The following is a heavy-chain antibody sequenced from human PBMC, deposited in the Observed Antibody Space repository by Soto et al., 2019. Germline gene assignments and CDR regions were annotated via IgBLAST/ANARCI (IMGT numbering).Heavy chain of an antibody. CDR2: INAANGYT. Sequence: QVQLVQSGAEVKKPGASLKVSCKASGYTISSYAMHWVRQAPGERPEWMGWINAANGYTKYSQNFQGRVTITRDTSANTDYMELSSLRSEDTAVYYCARGYNSGWGGWLDPWGQGTLVTVSS. CDR1: GYTISSYA. D-gene: IGHD6-19*01. J-gene: IGHJ5*02. CDR3: ARGYNSGWGGWLDP. V-gene: IGHV1-3*01.